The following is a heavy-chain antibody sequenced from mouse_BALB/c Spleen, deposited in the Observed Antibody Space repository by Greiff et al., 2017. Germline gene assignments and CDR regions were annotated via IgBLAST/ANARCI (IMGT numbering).Heavy chain of an antibody. V-gene: IGHV14-4*02. CDR3: NAWTKIVLAY. J-gene: IGHJ3*01. CDR2: IDPENGDT. CDR1: GFNIKDYY. D-gene: IGHD1-3*01. Sequence: VQLQQSGAELVRSGASVKLSCTASGFNIKDYYMHWVKQRPEQGLEWIGWIDPENGDTEYAPKFQGKATMTADTSSNTAYLQLSSLTSEDTAVYYCNAWTKIVLAYWGQGTLVTVSA.